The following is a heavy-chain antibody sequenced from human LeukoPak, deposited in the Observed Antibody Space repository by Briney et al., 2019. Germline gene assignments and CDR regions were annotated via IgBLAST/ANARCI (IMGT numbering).Heavy chain of an antibody. CDR1: GFTFSSYA. CDR3: AKERYSGSYYYDY. D-gene: IGHD1-26*01. CDR2: ISGSGGST. J-gene: IGHJ4*02. Sequence: GSLRLSCAASGFTFSSYAMSWVRQAPGKGLEWVSAISGSGGSTYYADSVKGRFTTSRDNFKNTLYLQMNSLRAEDTAVYYCAKERYSGSYYYDYWGQGTLVTVSS. V-gene: IGHV3-23*01.